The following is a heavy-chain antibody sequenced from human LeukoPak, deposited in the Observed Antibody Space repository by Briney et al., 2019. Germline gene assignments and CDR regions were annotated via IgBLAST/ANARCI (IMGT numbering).Heavy chain of an antibody. D-gene: IGHD4-23*01. CDR3: ARDVATVGAFDY. J-gene: IGHJ4*02. Sequence: SQTLSLTCTVSGGSFSSGDYYWSWLRQPPGKGLEWIGYIYYSGSTYYNPSLKRRVTISVDTSNLQFSLKLSSVTAADTAVYYCARDVATVGAFDYWGQGTLVTVSS. V-gene: IGHV4-30-4*08. CDR1: GGSFSSGDYY. CDR2: IYYSGST.